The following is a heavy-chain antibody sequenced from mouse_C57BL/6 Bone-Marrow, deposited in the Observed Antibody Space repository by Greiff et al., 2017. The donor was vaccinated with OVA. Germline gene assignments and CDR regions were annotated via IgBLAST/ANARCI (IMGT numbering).Heavy chain of an antibody. CDR1: GYSFTDYN. CDR3: PSSVPFWDCEV. V-gene: IGHV1-39*01. Sequence: VQLQQSGPELVKPGASVKISCKASGYSFTDYNMNWVKQSNGKSLEWIGVINPNYGTTSYNQKFKGKATLTVDQPYSTAYMQINSLTSEDSAGDYSPSSVPFWDCEVWGTGTTVTVSS. J-gene: IGHJ1*03. CDR2: INPNYGTT. D-gene: IGHD5-1*01.